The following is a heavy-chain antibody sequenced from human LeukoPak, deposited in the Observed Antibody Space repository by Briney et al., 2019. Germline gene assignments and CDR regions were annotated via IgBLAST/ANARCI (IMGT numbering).Heavy chain of an antibody. D-gene: IGHD3-22*01. CDR3: ARESHYYDSSGYDYGYLDY. J-gene: IGHJ4*02. V-gene: IGHV3-21*01. CDR1: GFTFSNYN. Sequence: PGGSLRLSCAASGFTFSNYNMNWVRQAPGKGLEWVSSISSSSYIYYADSVKVPFTISRDNAKNSLYLQMNSLRAEDTAVYYCARESHYYDSSGYDYGYLDYWGQGTLVTVSS. CDR2: ISSSSYI.